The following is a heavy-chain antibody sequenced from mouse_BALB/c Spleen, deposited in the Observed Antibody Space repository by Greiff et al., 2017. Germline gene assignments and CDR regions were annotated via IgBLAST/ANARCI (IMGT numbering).Heavy chain of an antibody. J-gene: IGHJ2*01. CDR3: VRAITTAAFLFDY. CDR1: GFSLTSYD. CDR2: IWTGGGT. D-gene: IGHD1-2*01. Sequence: VKLMESGPGLVAPSQSLSITCTVSGFSLTSYDISWIRQPPGKGLEWLGVIWTGGGTNYNSAFMSRLSISKDNSKSQVFLKMNSLQTDDTAIYYCVRAITTAAFLFDYWGQGTTLTVSS. V-gene: IGHV2-9-2*01.